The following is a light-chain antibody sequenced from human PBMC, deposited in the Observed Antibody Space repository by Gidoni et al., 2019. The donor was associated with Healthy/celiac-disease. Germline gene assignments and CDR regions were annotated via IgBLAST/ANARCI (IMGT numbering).Light chain of an antibody. V-gene: IGKV3-20*01. CDR2: GAS. J-gene: IGKJ1*01. Sequence: ELVLTQSPGTLSLSPGERATLSCRASQSVSSSYLAWYQQKPGQAPRLLISGASSRATGIPDRFSGSGSGTDFTLTSSRLEPEDFAVYYCQQYGSSWTFXXXTKVEIK. CDR1: QSVSSSY. CDR3: QQYGSSWT.